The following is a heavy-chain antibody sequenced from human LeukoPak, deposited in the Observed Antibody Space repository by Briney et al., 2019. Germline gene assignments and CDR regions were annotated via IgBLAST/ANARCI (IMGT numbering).Heavy chain of an antibody. Sequence: ASVKVSCKASGYTFTSYYMHWVRQAPGQGLEWMGIINPSGGSTSYAQKFQGRVTMTEDTSTDTAYMELSSLRSEDTAVYYCATVGGITFGGVIVSGYFDYWGQGTLVTVSS. J-gene: IGHJ4*02. CDR2: INPSGGST. D-gene: IGHD3-16*02. CDR1: GYTFTSYY. CDR3: ATVGGITFGGVIVSGYFDY. V-gene: IGHV1-46*01.